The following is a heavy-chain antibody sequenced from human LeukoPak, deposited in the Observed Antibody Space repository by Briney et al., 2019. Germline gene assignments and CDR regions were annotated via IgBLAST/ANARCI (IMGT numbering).Heavy chain of an antibody. CDR2: IHYSGNT. D-gene: IGHD1-7*01. V-gene: IGHV4-59*08. CDR3: ASSEWNYAR. J-gene: IGHJ4*02. Sequence: KSSETLSLTCTVSGGSISSYYWSWMRQPPGKGLEWIGYIHYSGNTNYNPSLKSQVTISLGTSRTQFSLKLTSVTAADTAVYYCASSEWNYARWGQGMLVTVSS. CDR1: GGSISSYY.